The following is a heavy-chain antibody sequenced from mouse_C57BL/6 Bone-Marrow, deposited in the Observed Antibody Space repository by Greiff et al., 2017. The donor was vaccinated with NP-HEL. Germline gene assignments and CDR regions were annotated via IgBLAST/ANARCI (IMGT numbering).Heavy chain of an antibody. CDR2: IDPSDSET. V-gene: IGHV1-52*01. J-gene: IGHJ4*01. D-gene: IGHD1-1*01. CDR1: GYTFTSYW. CDR3: ATMGSTTVVAPYYAMDY. Sequence: VQLQQSGAELVRPGSSVKLSCKASGYTFTSYWMHWVKQRPIQGLEWIGNIDPSDSETHYNQKFKDKATLTVDKSSSTAYMQLSSLTSEDSAVYYCATMGSTTVVAPYYAMDYWGQGTSVTVSS.